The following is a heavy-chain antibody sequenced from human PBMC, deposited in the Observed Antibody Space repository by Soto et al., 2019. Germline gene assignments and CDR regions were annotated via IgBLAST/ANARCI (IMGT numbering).Heavy chain of an antibody. J-gene: IGHJ6*02. CDR2: VEHRGNT. CDR1: GGSFSGYY. CDR3: ARGGGYSYHLYGIDV. V-gene: IGHV4-34*01. Sequence: SETLSLTCAVYGGSFSGYYWIWIRQPPGKGLEWIGEVEHRGNTNYNPSFTSRVTISLDTSKNHFSLQLTSVTAADTAVYYCARGGGYSYHLYGIDVWGPGTKGTVSS. D-gene: IGHD5-18*01.